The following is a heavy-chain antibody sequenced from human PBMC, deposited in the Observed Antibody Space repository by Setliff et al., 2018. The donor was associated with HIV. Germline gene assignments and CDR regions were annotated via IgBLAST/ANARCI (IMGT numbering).Heavy chain of an antibody. Sequence: SETLSLTCAVYGGSFSGHSWTWIRQSPGKGLEWIGEMNHSEHYYNPTLKSRVTISMDTSKNQFSLELSSVTAADTALYYCARTITTFGVIGRGGRMDVWGKGTTVTVSS. CDR1: GGSFSGHS. CDR2: MNHSEH. D-gene: IGHD3-3*01. V-gene: IGHV4-34*01. J-gene: IGHJ6*04. CDR3: ARTITTFGVIGRGGRMDV.